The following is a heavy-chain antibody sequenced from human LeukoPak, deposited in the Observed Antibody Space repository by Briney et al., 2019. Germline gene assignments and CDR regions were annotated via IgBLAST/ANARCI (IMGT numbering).Heavy chain of an antibody. CDR2: IYTSGTT. D-gene: IGHD6-13*01. J-gene: IGHJ4*02. V-gene: IGHV4-61*02. CDR1: GGSISSGSYY. Sequence: SQTLSLTCTVSGGSISSGSYYWSWIRQPAGKGLEWIGRIYTSGTTNYNPSLKSRVTISVDTSKNQFSLKLSSVTAADTAVYYCARVEGYSSSWYQNHLGFDYWGQGTLVTVSS. CDR3: ARVEGYSSSWYQNHLGFDY.